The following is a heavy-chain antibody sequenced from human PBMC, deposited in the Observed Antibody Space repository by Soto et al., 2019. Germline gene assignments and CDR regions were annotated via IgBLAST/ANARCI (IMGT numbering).Heavy chain of an antibody. Sequence: QVQLVQSGAEVKKPGASVKVSCKASGYTFTSYYMHWVRQAPGQGLEWMGIINPSGGSISYAQKFQGRVTMTRDTSTSTVYMELSSLRSEDTAVYYCARVTSPYYYDSSGRHNGFDPWGQGTLVTVSS. CDR1: GYTFTSYY. J-gene: IGHJ5*02. CDR3: ARVTSPYYYDSSGRHNGFDP. V-gene: IGHV1-46*01. D-gene: IGHD3-22*01. CDR2: INPSGGSI.